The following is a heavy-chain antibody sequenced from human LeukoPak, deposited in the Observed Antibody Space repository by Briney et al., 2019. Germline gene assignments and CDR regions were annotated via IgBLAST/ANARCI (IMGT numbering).Heavy chain of an antibody. D-gene: IGHD3/OR15-3a*01. CDR3: ARALDSALDV. V-gene: IGHV3-48*01. Sequence: GGSLRLSCVGSGFSFSSYDMNWVRQAPGKGLEWVSYISSSGSTVYYADSVRGRFTISRDNARNSLYLQMAGLTAEDTAVYYCARALDSALDVWGNGTTVTVSS. CDR2: ISSSGSTV. J-gene: IGHJ6*04. CDR1: GFSFSSYD.